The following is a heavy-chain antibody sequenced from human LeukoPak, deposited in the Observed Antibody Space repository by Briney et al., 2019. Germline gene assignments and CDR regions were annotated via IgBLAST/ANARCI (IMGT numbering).Heavy chain of an antibody. CDR1: GYTFTGYY. Sequence: ASVKVSCKASGYTFTGYYMHWVRQAPGQGLEWMGWINPNSGGTNYAQKFQGRVTMTRDTSISTAYMELSRLRSDVTAVYYCARLHTVTTSYYFDYWGQGTLVTVSS. J-gene: IGHJ4*02. D-gene: IGHD4-17*01. CDR3: ARLHTVTTSYYFDY. CDR2: INPNSGGT. V-gene: IGHV1-2*02.